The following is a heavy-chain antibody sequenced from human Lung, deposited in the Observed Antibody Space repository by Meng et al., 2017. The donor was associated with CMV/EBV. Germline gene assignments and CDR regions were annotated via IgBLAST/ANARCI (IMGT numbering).Heavy chain of an antibody. J-gene: IGHJ4*02. Sequence: LSCRASGYTLSSYSMSWVRQAPGKGLEWVSSISGSGGSTYSADSVKGRLTISRDNSESTLYLQMNSLTAEDTAIYYCVKGWQNLGDYWGQGTLVTVSS. CDR2: ISGSGGST. D-gene: IGHD7-27*01. V-gene: IGHV3-23*01. CDR3: VKGWQNLGDY. CDR1: GYTLSSYS.